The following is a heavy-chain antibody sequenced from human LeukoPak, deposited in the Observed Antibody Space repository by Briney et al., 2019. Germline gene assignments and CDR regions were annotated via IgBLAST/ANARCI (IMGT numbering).Heavy chain of an antibody. CDR1: GGTFSTYA. V-gene: IGHV1-69*01. Sequence: VASVKVSCKASGGTFSTYAISWVRQAPGQGLEWMGGIIPIFGTANYAQKFQGRVTITADESTSTAYVELSSLRSEDTAVYYCARDGVSGLRYFDWSGYYFDYWGQGTLVTVSS. D-gene: IGHD3-9*01. J-gene: IGHJ4*02. CDR3: ARDGVSGLRYFDWSGYYFDY. CDR2: IIPIFGTA.